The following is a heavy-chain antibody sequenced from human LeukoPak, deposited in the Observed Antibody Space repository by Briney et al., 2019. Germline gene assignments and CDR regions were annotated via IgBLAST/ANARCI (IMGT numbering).Heavy chain of an antibody. CDR2: ISGKSSTI. CDR1: AFTFSDYS. Sequence: GGSLRLSCAASAFTFSDYSMNWVRQAPGKGLEWVSYISGKSSTIYYADSVKGRFTISRDNAKNSMYLQMNSLRAEDTAVYYCARDRIKSGSYYFDYWGQGTLVTVSS. J-gene: IGHJ4*02. D-gene: IGHD1-26*01. CDR3: ARDRIKSGSYYFDY. V-gene: IGHV3-48*01.